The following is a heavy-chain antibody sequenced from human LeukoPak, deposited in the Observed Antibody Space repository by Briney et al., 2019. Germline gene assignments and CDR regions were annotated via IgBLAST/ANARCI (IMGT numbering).Heavy chain of an antibody. Sequence: GGSLRLSCAASGFTFTSYGMSWVRQAPGKGLEWVAAIDRSGGSTFYADSVKGRFTISKDNSKNTLYLQINSLRVGDTAIYYCARGSHGEHDSWGQGTLVTVSS. CDR1: GFTFTSYG. D-gene: IGHD4-17*01. J-gene: IGHJ5*01. CDR3: ARGSHGEHDS. V-gene: IGHV3-23*01. CDR2: IDRSGGST.